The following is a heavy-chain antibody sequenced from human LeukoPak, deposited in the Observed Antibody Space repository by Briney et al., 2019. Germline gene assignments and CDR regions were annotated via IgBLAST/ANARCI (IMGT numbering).Heavy chain of an antibody. V-gene: IGHV1-69*06. CDR3: GRDRPIYCSGGSCYLFDY. Sequence: SVKVSCKASGGTFSSYAISWVRQAPGQGLEWMGGIIPIFGTANYAQKFQGRVTITAHKSTSTAYMELGSLRSEDTAVYYCGRDRPIYCSGGSCYLFDYWGQGTLVTVSS. D-gene: IGHD2-15*01. CDR2: IIPIFGTA. CDR1: GGTFSSYA. J-gene: IGHJ4*02.